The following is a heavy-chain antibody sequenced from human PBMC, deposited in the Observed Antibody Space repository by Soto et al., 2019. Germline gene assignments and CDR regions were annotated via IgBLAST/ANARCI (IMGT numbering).Heavy chain of an antibody. J-gene: IGHJ4*02. Sequence: QVQLVESGGGLVKPGGSLRLTCAASGFSISDHYMSWIRQAPGKGLEWVSYSSNSGTFTKYADSVKGRFSISRDNAKNSLYLEINSLRGKDTAIYYCARSGDNYNVLDSWGQGTPVTVSS. CDR1: GFSISDHY. CDR3: ARSGDNYNVLDS. D-gene: IGHD3-10*02. V-gene: IGHV3-11*05. CDR2: SSNSGTFT.